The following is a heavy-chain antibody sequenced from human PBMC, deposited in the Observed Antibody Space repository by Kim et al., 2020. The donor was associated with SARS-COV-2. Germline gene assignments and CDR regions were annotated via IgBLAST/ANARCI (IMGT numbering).Heavy chain of an antibody. CDR2: INHSGST. V-gene: IGHV4-34*01. CDR1: GGSFSGYY. J-gene: IGHJ3*02. Sequence: SETLSLTCAVYGGSFSGYYWSWIRQPPGKGLEWIGEINHSGSTNYNPSPKGRRPISVDTTKNQFSLKLSSVTAADTAVYYCARLPTDYYDSSGYPTLDAFDIWGQGTMVTVSS. CDR3: ARLPTDYYDSSGYPTLDAFDI. D-gene: IGHD3-22*01.